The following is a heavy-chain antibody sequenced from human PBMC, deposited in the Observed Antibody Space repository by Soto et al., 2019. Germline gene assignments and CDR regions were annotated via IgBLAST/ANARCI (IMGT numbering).Heavy chain of an antibody. V-gene: IGHV3-30*03. J-gene: IGHJ5*02. CDR1: GFTFSSYG. CDR2: ISYDGSNK. D-gene: IGHD6-13*01. CDR3: TRDASRDSSARGWFDP. Sequence: GGSLRLSCAASGFTFSSYGMHWVRQAPGKGLEWVAVISYDGSNKYYADSVKGRFTISRDNSKNTLYLQMNSLRAEDTAVYYCTRDASRDSSARGWFDPWGPGTLVTV.